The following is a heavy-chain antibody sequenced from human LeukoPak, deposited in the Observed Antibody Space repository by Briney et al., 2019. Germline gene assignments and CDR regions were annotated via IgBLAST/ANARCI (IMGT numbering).Heavy chain of an antibody. CDR1: GESLSNYL. Sequence: SVKVSCKSSGESLSNYLITWVRQAPGQGLEWMGGVIPVLAKSNYAQKFQGRITITADESSNTAYMELRSLRSEDTAVYYCARPERYSSSWSLDYWGQGTLVTVSS. V-gene: IGHV1-69*10. CDR2: VIPVLAKS. D-gene: IGHD6-13*01. CDR3: ARPERYSSSWSLDY. J-gene: IGHJ4*02.